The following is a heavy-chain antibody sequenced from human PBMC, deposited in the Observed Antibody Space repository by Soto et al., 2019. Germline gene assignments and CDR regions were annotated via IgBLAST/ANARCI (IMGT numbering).Heavy chain of an antibody. CDR3: ARFLNPTHAVAPDS. D-gene: IGHD6-19*01. V-gene: IGHV4-39*01. Sequence: QLQLQESGPGLVKPSETLSLTCTVSGGSFIRSSYYWGWIHQPPGKGLEWIGSIYYSGSTYYNPSLYSRVTMSVDTSENQFSLMLSSVTAADTAVYNCARFLNPTHAVAPDSWGQGTLVTVSS. CDR1: GGSFIRSSYY. J-gene: IGHJ4*02. CDR2: IYYSGST.